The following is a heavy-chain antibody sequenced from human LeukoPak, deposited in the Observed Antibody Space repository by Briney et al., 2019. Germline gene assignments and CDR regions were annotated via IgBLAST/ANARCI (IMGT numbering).Heavy chain of an antibody. Sequence: GGSLRLSCAASGFTLSRSYMNWVRQAPGKGLEWVSVIYSSGNTYYADSVKGRFTISRDNSKNTLYLQMNSLRAEDTAVYYCAKGEYCTSTRCYTVGAFDIWGQGTMVTVSS. D-gene: IGHD2-2*02. CDR3: AKGEYCTSTRCYTVGAFDI. J-gene: IGHJ3*02. CDR2: IYSSGNT. CDR1: GFTLSRSY. V-gene: IGHV3-53*01.